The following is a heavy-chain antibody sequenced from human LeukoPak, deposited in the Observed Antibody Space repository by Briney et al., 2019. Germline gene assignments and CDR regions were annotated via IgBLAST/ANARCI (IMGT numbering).Heavy chain of an antibody. CDR2: VHHIGST. Sequence: PSGTLSLTCSVSGGSISNDNWWSWVRQPPGKGLEWIGEVHHIGSTNYNPSFKSRLTISVDKSKNQFSLNLSSVTAADTAVYYCARGGTSVVTLSYWGQGTLVTVSS. CDR1: GGSISNDNW. J-gene: IGHJ4*02. V-gene: IGHV4-4*02. CDR3: ARGGTSVVTLSY. D-gene: IGHD4-23*01.